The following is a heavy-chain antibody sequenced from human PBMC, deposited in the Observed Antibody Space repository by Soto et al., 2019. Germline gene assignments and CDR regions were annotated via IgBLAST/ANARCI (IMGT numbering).Heavy chain of an antibody. D-gene: IGHD6-13*01. J-gene: IGHJ4*02. Sequence: TGGSLRLSCAASGFTFSSYSMNWVRQAPGKGLEWVSSISSSSSYIYYADSVKGRFTISRDNAKNSLYLQMNSLRAEDTAVYYCARAPRIAAAGIVYFDYWGQGTLVTVSS. CDR3: ARAPRIAAAGIVYFDY. V-gene: IGHV3-21*01. CDR1: GFTFSSYS. CDR2: ISSSSSYI.